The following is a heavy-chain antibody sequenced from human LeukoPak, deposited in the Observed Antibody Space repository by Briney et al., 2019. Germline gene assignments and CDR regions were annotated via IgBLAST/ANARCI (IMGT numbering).Heavy chain of an antibody. J-gene: IGHJ4*02. D-gene: IGHD3-9*01. CDR2: INHSGST. CDR1: GGSFSGYY. CDR3: ARHVWLQPFDY. V-gene: IGHV4-34*01. Sequence: SETLSLTCAVYGGSFSGYYWSWIRQPPGKGLEWIGEINHSGSTNYNPSLKSRVTISVDTSKNQISLKLSSVTAADTAVYYCARHVWLQPFDYWGQGTLVTVSS.